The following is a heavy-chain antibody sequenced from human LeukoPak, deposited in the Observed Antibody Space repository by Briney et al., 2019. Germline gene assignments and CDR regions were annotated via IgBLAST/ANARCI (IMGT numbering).Heavy chain of an antibody. V-gene: IGHV1-18*01. J-gene: IGHJ4*02. D-gene: IGHD3-10*01. CDR1: GYTFTSYG. CDR3: ARAPRNDYGSGSYFDY. CDR2: ISAYNGNT. Sequence: ASVKVSCKASGYTFTSYGISWVRQAPGQGLEWMGWISAYNGNTNYAQKLQGRVTMTTDTSTSTAYMELRSLRSDDTAVYYCARAPRNDYGSGSYFDYWGQGTLVTVSS.